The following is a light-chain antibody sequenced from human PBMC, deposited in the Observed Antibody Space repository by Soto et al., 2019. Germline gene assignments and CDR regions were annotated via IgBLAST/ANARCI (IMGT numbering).Light chain of an antibody. CDR2: AAS. V-gene: IGKV3-20*01. Sequence: EVLLTQSPDTLSLSPGESATLSCRASQIVRSSYLAWYQQTPGQTPRLLIYAASSRATGIPDRFSGSGSGTDFSLTISRLEAEDFAVYYCQQYGSSPPTFGQGTKVDIK. CDR1: QIVRSSY. CDR3: QQYGSSPPT. J-gene: IGKJ1*01.